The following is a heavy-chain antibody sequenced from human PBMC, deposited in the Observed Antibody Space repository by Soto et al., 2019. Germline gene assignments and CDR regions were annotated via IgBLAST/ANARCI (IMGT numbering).Heavy chain of an antibody. CDR2: INHSGST. CDR3: ARVGYYSNKFDP. CDR1: GGSFSGYY. D-gene: IGHD4-4*01. J-gene: IGHJ5*02. Sequence: PSETLSLTCAVYGGSFSGYYWSWIRQPPGKGLEWIGEINHSGSTNYNPSLKSRVTISVDTSKNQFSLKLSSVTAADTAVYYCARVGYYSNKFDPWGQGTLGTV. V-gene: IGHV4-34*01.